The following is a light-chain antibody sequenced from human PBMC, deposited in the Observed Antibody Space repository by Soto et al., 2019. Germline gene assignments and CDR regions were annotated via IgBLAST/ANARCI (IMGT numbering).Light chain of an antibody. CDR1: ISDVGGYKY. V-gene: IGLV2-14*01. CDR2: EVS. Sequence: QSVLTQPASVSGSPGQSSTISCTGTISDVGGYKYVSWYQQHPDKAPKLIIFEVSNRPSGISSRFSGSKSGNTASLTISGLQAEDEADYYCASYTSSSTSVIFGRGTKLTVL. J-gene: IGLJ2*01. CDR3: ASYTSSSTSVI.